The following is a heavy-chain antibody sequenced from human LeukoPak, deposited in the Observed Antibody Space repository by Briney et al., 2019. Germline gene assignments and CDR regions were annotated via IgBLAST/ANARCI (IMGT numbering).Heavy chain of an antibody. D-gene: IGHD1-26*01. V-gene: IGHV3-30*03. CDR1: GFTFTTYG. CDR3: ATPRGSGSYLAFDY. Sequence: GGTLRLSCSASGFTFTTYGMNWVRQAPGKGLDWVAVILENGSNQYYADSVKGRFTISRDNAKNTLYLQMNSLRAEDTAVYYCATPRGSGSYLAFDYWGQGTLVIVSS. CDR2: ILENGSNQ. J-gene: IGHJ4*02.